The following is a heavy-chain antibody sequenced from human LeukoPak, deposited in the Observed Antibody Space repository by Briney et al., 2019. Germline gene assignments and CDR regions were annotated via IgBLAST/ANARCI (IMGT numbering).Heavy chain of an antibody. V-gene: IGHV1-2*02. CDR3: ARDSLPYDILTGSWFDP. J-gene: IGHJ5*02. CDR2: INPNSGGT. Sequence: ASVKDSCKASGYTFTGYYMHWVRQAPGQGLEWMGWINPNSGGTNYAQKFQGRVTMTRDTSISTAYMELSRLRSDDTAVYYCARDSLPYDILTGSWFDPWGQGTLVTVSS. CDR1: GYTFTGYY. D-gene: IGHD3-9*01.